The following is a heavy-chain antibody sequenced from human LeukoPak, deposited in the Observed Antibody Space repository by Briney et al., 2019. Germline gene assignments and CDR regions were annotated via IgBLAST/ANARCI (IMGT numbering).Heavy chain of an antibody. V-gene: IGHV3-21*01. CDR2: ISSSSSYI. CDR3: ALTGYSSGWYVD. CDR1: GFTFSSYS. J-gene: IGHJ4*02. Sequence: GGSLRLSCAASGFTFSSYSMNWVRQAPGKGLEWVSSISSSSSYIYYADSVKGRFTISRDNAKNSLYLQMNSLRAEDTAVYHCALTGYSSGWYVDWGQGTLVTVSS. D-gene: IGHD6-19*01.